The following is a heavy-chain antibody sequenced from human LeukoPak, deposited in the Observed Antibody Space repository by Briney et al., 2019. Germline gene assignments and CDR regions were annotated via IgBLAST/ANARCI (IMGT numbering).Heavy chain of an antibody. CDR1: GFTFTNYE. D-gene: IGHD3-16*01. CDR3: AREGGRAFDI. CDR2: ISSSGSTV. Sequence: GGSLRLSCAASGFTFTNYEMNWVRQAPGKGLEWVSYISSSGSTVSYADSVKGRFTISRDNAKNSLYLQMNSLRAEDTAFYFCAREGGRAFDIWGQGTMVTVSS. J-gene: IGHJ3*02. V-gene: IGHV3-48*03.